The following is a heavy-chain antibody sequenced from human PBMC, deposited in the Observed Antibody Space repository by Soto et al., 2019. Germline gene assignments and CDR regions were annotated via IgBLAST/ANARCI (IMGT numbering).Heavy chain of an antibody. CDR1: GFTFSNYA. CDR2: ISNSGDYT. J-gene: IGHJ4*02. V-gene: IGHV3-64D*08. Sequence: GGSLRLSCSASGFTFSNYAIHWVRQAPGKGPEYVSAISNSGDYTSYADSVTGRFTISRDNSRNTLYLQMSSLRTDDTAVYYCVRSWYRHYFDYWGQGTLVTVSS. CDR3: VRSWYRHYFDY. D-gene: IGHD6-13*01.